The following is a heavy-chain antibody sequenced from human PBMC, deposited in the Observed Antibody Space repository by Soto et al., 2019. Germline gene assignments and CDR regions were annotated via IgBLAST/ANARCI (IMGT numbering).Heavy chain of an antibody. Sequence: QVQLQQWGAGLLKPSETLSLTCAVYGGSFSGYYWSWIRQPPGKGLEWIGEINHSGSTNYNPSLKSRVTIAVDTSKNQFSLKLSSVTAADTAVYYCARMGVYDPYYFDYWGQGTLVTVSS. CDR2: INHSGST. V-gene: IGHV4-34*01. CDR1: GGSFSGYY. J-gene: IGHJ4*02. CDR3: ARMGVYDPYYFDY. D-gene: IGHD2-8*02.